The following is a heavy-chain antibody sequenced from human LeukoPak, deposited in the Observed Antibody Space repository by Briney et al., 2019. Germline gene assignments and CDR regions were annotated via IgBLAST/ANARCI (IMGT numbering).Heavy chain of an antibody. CDR1: GGSISNYY. J-gene: IGHJ4*02. Sequence: SETLSLTCTVSGGSISNYYWTWIRQPPGKGLEWIGYIYYSGSTNYNPSLKSRVTISVDTSKNQFSLKLSSVTAADTAVYYCARTGIAAADVFDYWGQGTLVTVSS. CDR2: IYYSGST. V-gene: IGHV4-59*08. CDR3: ARTGIAAADVFDY. D-gene: IGHD6-13*01.